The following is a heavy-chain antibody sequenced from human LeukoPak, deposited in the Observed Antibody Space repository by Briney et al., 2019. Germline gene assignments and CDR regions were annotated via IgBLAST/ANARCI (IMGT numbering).Heavy chain of an antibody. CDR3: ARESGSYGWFDP. CDR1: GFTVSNNY. D-gene: IGHD1-26*01. V-gene: IGHV3-53*01. J-gene: IGHJ5*02. Sequence: GGSLRLSCAASGFTVSNNYMSWVRQAQGKGLEWVSVIYSGGSTYYADSVKGRFTISRDNSKNTLYLQMNSLRAEDTAVYYCARESGSYGWFDPWGQGTLVTVSS. CDR2: IYSGGST.